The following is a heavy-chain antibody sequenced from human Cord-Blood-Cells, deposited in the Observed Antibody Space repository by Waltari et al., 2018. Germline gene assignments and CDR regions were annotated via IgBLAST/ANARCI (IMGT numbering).Heavy chain of an antibody. D-gene: IGHD3-3*01. J-gene: IGHJ3*02. CDR2: ISAYNGNT. Sequence: QVQLVQSGAEVKKPGASVKVSCKASGYTFTSYGISWVRQAPGQGLEWMGWISAYNGNTNYAQKLQGRVTMTTDTSTSTAYMELRSLRSDDTAVYYCAREKPLEWYILGGAFDIWGQGTMVTVSS. CDR3: AREKPLEWYILGGAFDI. CDR1: GYTFTSYG. V-gene: IGHV1-18*04.